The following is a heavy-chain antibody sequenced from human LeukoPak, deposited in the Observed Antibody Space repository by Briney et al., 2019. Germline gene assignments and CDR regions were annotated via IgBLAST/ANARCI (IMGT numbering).Heavy chain of an antibody. J-gene: IGHJ4*02. Sequence: GGSLRLSCGASGFTFSSYAMHWVRQAPGKGLEWVAGTSYNGNNKFYADSVKGRFSISRDNSKNTLYLQMNSLRAEDTAFYYCARGRAGVYFDSWGQGTLVTVSS. CDR3: ARGRAGVYFDS. V-gene: IGHV3-30*14. D-gene: IGHD2-8*01. CDR2: TSYNGNNK. CDR1: GFTFSSYA.